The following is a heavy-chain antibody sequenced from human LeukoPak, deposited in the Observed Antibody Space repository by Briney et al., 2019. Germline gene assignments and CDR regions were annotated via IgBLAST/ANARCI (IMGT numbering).Heavy chain of an antibody. CDR1: GFTFTNYW. D-gene: IGHD5-24*01. CDR2: IGISSNKI. CDR3: ARFLTYRDYVFDI. V-gene: IGHV3-21*01. Sequence: PGGSLRLSCAASGFTFTNYWMSWVRQAPGKGLEWVSSIGISSNKIYYADSVKGRFIISRDNAENSLYLQMNSLRAEDTAVYYCARFLTYRDYVFDIWGQGTMVTVSS. J-gene: IGHJ3*02.